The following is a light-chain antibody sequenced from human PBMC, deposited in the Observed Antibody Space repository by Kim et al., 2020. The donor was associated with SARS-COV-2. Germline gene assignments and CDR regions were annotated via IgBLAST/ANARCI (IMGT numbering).Light chain of an antibody. V-gene: IGLV3-19*01. CDR1: SLRNYY. CDR3: NSRDSNDNVV. Sequence: VALGQEVRITCQGNSLRNYYATWDQQKPGQAPILVIYGKNNRPSGIPDRFSGSSSGNTASLTITGTQAGDEADYYCNSRDSNDNVVFGGGTQLTVL. J-gene: IGLJ2*01. CDR2: GKN.